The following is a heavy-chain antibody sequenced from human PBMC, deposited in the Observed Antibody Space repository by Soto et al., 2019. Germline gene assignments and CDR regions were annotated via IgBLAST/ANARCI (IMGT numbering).Heavy chain of an antibody. V-gene: IGHV1-69*06. CDR2: IIPILGTA. D-gene: IGHD3-10*01. J-gene: IGHJ6*02. CDR3: ARGMVRGVIRMSYCYYGMDV. Sequence: SVKVSCKASGGTCSSYAISWVRQAPGQGLEWMGGIIPILGTANYAQKFQGRVTITADKSTSTAYMELSSLRSEDTAVYYCARGMVRGVIRMSYCYYGMDVWGQGTRVTVSS. CDR1: GGTCSSYA.